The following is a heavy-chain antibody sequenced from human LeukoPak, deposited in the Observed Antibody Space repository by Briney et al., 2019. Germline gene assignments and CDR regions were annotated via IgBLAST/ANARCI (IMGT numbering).Heavy chain of an antibody. J-gene: IGHJ4*02. V-gene: IGHV1-46*01. CDR1: GYTFTSYY. Sequence: GASVKVSCKASGYTFTSYYTHWVRQAPGQGLEGMGIIKPSGGSTLYAQKFQGRVTVTSDMSTSTVYVELSSLRSEDTAVYYCAREVPENFNFDYWGQGTLVTVSS. CDR2: IKPSGGST. D-gene: IGHD2/OR15-2a*01. CDR3: AREVPENFNFDY.